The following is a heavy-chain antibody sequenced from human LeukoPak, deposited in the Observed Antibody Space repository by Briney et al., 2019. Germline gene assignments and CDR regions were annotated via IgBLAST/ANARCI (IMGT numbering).Heavy chain of an antibody. J-gene: IGHJ5*02. CDR3: VRGVGVSRSNYFDP. CDR2: IWYDASNK. D-gene: IGHD1-26*01. Sequence: PGRSLTLSCAASGFTFSSFGMHWVRQAPGKGLEWVAVIWYDASNKYYADSVKGRFTISRDNSKNTLYLQMNSLRDDDTAVYYCVRGVGVSRSNYFDPWGQGTLVTVSS. CDR1: GFTFSSFG. V-gene: IGHV3-33*01.